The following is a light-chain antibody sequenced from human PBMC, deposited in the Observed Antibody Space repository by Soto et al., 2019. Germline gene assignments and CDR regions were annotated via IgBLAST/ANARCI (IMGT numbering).Light chain of an antibody. CDR2: DAS. V-gene: IGKV1-5*01. CDR1: QSISSW. Sequence: DIQMTQSPSTLSASVGDRVTITCRASQSISSWLAWYQQKPGKAPKLLIYDASSLESGVPSRFSGSGSGTEFNLTISSLQPDDFATYYCQQYNSYPATFGQGTKVEIK. CDR3: QQYNSYPAT. J-gene: IGKJ1*01.